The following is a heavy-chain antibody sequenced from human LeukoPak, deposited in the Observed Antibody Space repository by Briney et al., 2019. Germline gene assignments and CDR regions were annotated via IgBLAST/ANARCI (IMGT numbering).Heavy chain of an antibody. CDR2: ISDSGST. D-gene: IGHD3-10*01. J-gene: IGHJ6*02. CDR1: GGSISSYY. CDR3: ARASRHYYGSGSNLTPWPAGMDV. Sequence: PSETLSLTCTVSGGSISSYYWTWIRQPPGKGLEWIGYISDSGSTKYNPSLKSRITISVDMSKNQFSLKLSSVTAADTAVYYCARASRHYYGSGSNLTPWPAGMDVWGQGTTVTVSS. V-gene: IGHV4-59*01.